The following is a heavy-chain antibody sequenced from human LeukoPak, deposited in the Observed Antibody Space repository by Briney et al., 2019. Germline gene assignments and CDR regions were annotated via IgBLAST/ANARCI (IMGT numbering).Heavy chain of an antibody. V-gene: IGHV3-7*01. CDR3: ASIDWGSGSFDY. J-gene: IGHJ4*02. CDR2: IKEGGSEK. D-gene: IGHD7-27*01. CDR1: GFTFTNYW. Sequence: PGGSLRLSCAASGFTFTNYWMSWVRQAPGKGLEWVASIKEGGSEKYYVDSVKGRFTISRDNAKNSLYLQMNSLRAEDTAVYYCASIDWGSGSFDYWGQGTLVTVSS.